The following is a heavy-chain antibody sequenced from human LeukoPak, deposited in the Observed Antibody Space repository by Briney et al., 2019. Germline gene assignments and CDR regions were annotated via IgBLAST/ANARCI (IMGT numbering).Heavy chain of an antibody. J-gene: IGHJ4*02. CDR2: IWSDGSNK. D-gene: IGHD1-1*01. Sequence: GRSLRLSCAASGFIFSNDAMHWVRQAPGKGLEWVAFIWSDGSNKYYADSVKGRFTISRDNSEDTLYLQMNSLRVEDTAVYYCARDPAGSGFAFDSRGQGALVTVSS. CDR1: GFIFSNDA. CDR3: ARDPAGSGFAFDS. V-gene: IGHV3-33*01.